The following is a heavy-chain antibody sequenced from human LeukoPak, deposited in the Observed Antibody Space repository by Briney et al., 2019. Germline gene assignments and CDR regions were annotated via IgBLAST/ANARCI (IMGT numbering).Heavy chain of an antibody. J-gene: IGHJ6*02. V-gene: IGHV1-8*01. CDR3: ARRLYYYYGMDV. CDR2: MNPNSGNT. Sequence: ASVKVPCKASGYTFTSYDINWVRQATGQGLEWMGWMNPNSGNTGYAQKFQGRVTMTRNTSISTAYMELSSLRSEDTAVYYCARRLYYYYGMDVWGQGTTVTVSS. CDR1: GYTFTSYD.